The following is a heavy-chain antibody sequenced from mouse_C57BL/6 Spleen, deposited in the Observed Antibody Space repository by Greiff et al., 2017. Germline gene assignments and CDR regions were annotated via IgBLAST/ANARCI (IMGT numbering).Heavy chain of an antibody. Sequence: QVQLQQSGAELVKPGASVKLSCKASGYTFTEYTIHWVKQRSGQGLEWIGWFYPGSGSIKYNEKFKDKATLTADKSSSTVYMELSRLTSEDSAVYFCGRREEDHLLVGWYFDVWGTGTTVTVSA. CDR2: FYPGSGSI. CDR1: GYTFTEYT. CDR3: GRREEDHLLVGWYFDV. J-gene: IGHJ1*03. D-gene: IGHD2-1*01. V-gene: IGHV1-62-2*01.